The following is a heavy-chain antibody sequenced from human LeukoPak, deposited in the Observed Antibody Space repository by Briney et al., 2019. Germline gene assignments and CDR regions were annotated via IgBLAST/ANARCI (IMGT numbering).Heavy chain of an antibody. J-gene: IGHJ5*01. CDR3: ARGPLPSGSPSPFDF. CDR2: ISSNSNYI. CDR1: GFTFSNFS. V-gene: IGHV3-21*01. Sequence: PGGSLRLSCAASGFTFSNFSMHWVRQAPGQGLEWLSSISSNSNYIYNANSIRGRFTISRDNAKNSLFLQMTDLRPEDTAVFYCARGPLPSGSPSPFDFWGQGALVTVSS. D-gene: IGHD3-10*01.